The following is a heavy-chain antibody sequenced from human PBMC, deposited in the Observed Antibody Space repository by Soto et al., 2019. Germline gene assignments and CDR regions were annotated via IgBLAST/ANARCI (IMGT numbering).Heavy chain of an antibody. D-gene: IGHD5-12*01. CDR2: ISAHNGNK. CDR3: ARDGYNYERIG. CDR1: GYTFTSYG. J-gene: IGHJ4*02. Sequence: ASVKVSCKASGYTFTSYGISWVRQAPGQGLEWMGWISAHNGNKKYAQKLQGRVTMTTDTSTSTAYMELSSLRSEDTAVYYCARDGYNYERIGWGQGTLVTVSS. V-gene: IGHV1-18*01.